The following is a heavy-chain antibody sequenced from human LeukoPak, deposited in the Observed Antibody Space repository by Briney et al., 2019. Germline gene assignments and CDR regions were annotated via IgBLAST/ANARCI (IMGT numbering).Heavy chain of an antibody. CDR2: INPNSGGT. D-gene: IGHD2-15*01. J-gene: IGHJ5*02. V-gene: IGHV1-2*02. CDR1: GYTFTGFY. CDR3: ARSQAGYCSGGSCYSMVLGIDP. Sequence: ASVRVSCKASGYTFTGFYMHRVRQAPGQELEWMGWINPNSGGTNYAQKFQGRVTMTRDTSISTAYMELSRLRSDDTAVYYCARSQAGYCSGGSCYSMVLGIDPWGQGTLVTVSS.